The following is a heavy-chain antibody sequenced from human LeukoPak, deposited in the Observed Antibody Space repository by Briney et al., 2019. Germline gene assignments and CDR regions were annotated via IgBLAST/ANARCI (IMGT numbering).Heavy chain of an antibody. Sequence: GGSLRLSCAASGFTFSSYAMHWVRQAPGKGLEWVAVISYDGSNKYYADSVKGRFTISRDNAKNSLYLQMNSLRAEDTAVYYCARDGDPYYDILTGYHLPSWGQGTLVTVSS. CDR1: GFTFSSYA. J-gene: IGHJ4*02. D-gene: IGHD3-9*01. CDR2: ISYDGSNK. V-gene: IGHV3-30-3*01. CDR3: ARDGDPYYDILTGYHLPS.